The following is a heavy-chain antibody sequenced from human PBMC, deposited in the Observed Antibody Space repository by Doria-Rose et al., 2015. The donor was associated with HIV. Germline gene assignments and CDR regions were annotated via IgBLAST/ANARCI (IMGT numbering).Heavy chain of an antibody. CDR3: AWSSSPSNWFDP. CDR2: INHTGST. CDR1: GGSLSGYY. Sequence: QVQLQQWGAGLLKPSETLSLTCAVYGGSLSGYYWSWIRQSPGRGLEWTGEINHTGSTTYNPSLKSRVSISLDKSKSQFSLRLTSVTAADTAVYYCAWSSSPSNWFDPWGQGTRVTVSS. D-gene: IGHD3-3*01. J-gene: IGHJ5*02. V-gene: IGHV4-34*01.